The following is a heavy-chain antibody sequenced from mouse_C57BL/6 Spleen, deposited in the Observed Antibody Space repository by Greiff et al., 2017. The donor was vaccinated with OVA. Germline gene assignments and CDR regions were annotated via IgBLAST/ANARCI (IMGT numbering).Heavy chain of an antibody. CDR2: ISSGGSYT. V-gene: IGHV5-6*01. D-gene: IGHD2-2*01. Sequence: EVHLVESGGDLVKPGGSLKLSCAASGFTFSSYGMSWVRQTPDKRLEWVATISSGGSYTYYPDSVKGRFTISRDNAKNTLYLQMSSLKSEDTAMYYCARGGYDEGWFAYWGQGTLVTVSA. CDR1: GFTFSSYG. J-gene: IGHJ3*01. CDR3: ARGGYDEGWFAY.